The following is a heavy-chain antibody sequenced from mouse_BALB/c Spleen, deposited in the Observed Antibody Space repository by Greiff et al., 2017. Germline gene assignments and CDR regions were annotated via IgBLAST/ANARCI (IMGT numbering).Heavy chain of an antibody. V-gene: IGHV5-12-1*01. CDR2: ISSGGGST. J-gene: IGHJ1*01. CDR1: GFAFSSYD. Sequence: EVKLVESGGGLVKPGGSLKLSCAASGFAFSSYDMSWVRQTPEKRLEWVAYISSGGGSTYYPDTVKGRFTISRDNAKNTLYLQMSSLKSEDTAMYYCARHWTTVVATDDWYFDVWGAGTTVTVSS. D-gene: IGHD1-1*01. CDR3: ARHWTTVVATDDWYFDV.